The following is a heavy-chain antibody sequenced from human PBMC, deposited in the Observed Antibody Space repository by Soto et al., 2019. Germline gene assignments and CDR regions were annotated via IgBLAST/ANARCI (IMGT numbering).Heavy chain of an antibody. CDR3: ARARGGYYSV. V-gene: IGHV4-34*02. CDR1: GGSFSGYY. CDR2: INHSGTT. D-gene: IGHD3-22*01. J-gene: IGHJ4*02. Sequence: QVQLQQWGAGLLKPSETLSLTCAVYGGSFSGYYWSWIRQPPGKGLEWIGEINHSGTTNYNASLKSRVTVSVDTAKNQFCLKLSSLTAADTAVYYCARARGGYYSVWGQGTLVTGSS.